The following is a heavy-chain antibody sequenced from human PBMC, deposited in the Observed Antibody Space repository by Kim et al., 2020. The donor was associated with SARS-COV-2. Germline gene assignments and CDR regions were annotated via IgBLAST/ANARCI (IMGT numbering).Heavy chain of an antibody. V-gene: IGHV3-33*01. J-gene: IGHJ6*02. Sequence: AESVRERLTISRDNSKNTLYLEMNGLRAEDTAVYYCARGAPSYYALDVWGQGTSVTVSS. D-gene: IGHD2-2*01. CDR3: ARGAPSYYALDV.